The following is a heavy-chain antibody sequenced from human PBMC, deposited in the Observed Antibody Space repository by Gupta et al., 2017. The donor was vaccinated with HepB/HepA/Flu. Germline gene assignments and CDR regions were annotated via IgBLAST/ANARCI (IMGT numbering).Heavy chain of an antibody. V-gene: IGHV3-23*01. J-gene: IGHJ4*02. CDR1: GFTFSNYA. CDR3: AKVQGYYYDATGYFPDY. D-gene: IGHD3-22*01. Sequence: EVQLLESGGGLVQPGGSLRLSCAASGFTFSNYAMSWVRQAPGKGLEWVSGISGSGGSTYYADSVKGRSTISRDDSKNTLYLQMSRLTAEDTAVYYCAKVQGYYYDATGYFPDYWGQGTLVTVSS. CDR2: ISGSGGST.